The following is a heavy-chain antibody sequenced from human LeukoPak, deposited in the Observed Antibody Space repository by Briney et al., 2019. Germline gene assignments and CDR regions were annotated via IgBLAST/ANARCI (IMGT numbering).Heavy chain of an antibody. Sequence: GGSLRLSCAASGFTFSSYEMNWVRQAPGKGLEWVSYISSSGSTIYYADSVKGRFIISRDNAKNSLYLQMNSLRVEDTAVYYCARDFDRLIRKIGRESLYYYYYYMDVWGKGTTVTVSS. CDR1: GFTFSSYE. CDR2: ISSSGSTI. J-gene: IGHJ6*03. V-gene: IGHV3-48*03. D-gene: IGHD3-9*01. CDR3: ARDFDRLIRKIGRESLYYYYYYMDV.